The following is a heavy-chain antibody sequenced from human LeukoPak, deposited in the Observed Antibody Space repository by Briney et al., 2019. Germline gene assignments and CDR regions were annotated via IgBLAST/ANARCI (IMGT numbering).Heavy chain of an antibody. CDR3: ASYGEYYYDSSGYYRLLDY. J-gene: IGHJ4*02. CDR1: GGSISSSSYY. V-gene: IGHV4-39*07. Sequence: PSETLSLTCTVSGGSISSSSYYWGWIRQPPGKGLEWIGRIYTSGSTNYNPSLKSRVTISVDTSKNQFSLKLSSVTAADTAVYYCASYGEYYYDSSGYYRLLDYWGQGTLVTVSS. CDR2: IYTSGST. D-gene: IGHD3-22*01.